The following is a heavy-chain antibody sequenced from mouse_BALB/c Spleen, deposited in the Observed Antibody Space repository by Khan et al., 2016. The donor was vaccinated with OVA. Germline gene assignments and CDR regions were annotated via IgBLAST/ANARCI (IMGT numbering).Heavy chain of an antibody. CDR1: GFTFSGFW. CDR3: MRYGNYWYFDV. D-gene: IGHD2-1*01. J-gene: IGHJ1*01. V-gene: IGHV11-2*02. Sequence: EVQLLEPGGGLVQPGGSRGLSCEGSGFTFSGFWMSWVRQTPGKTLEWIGDINSDGSAINYAPSIKDRFTIFRDNDKSTLYLQMSTVRSEDTATYFCMRYGNYWYFDVWGAGTTVTVSS. CDR2: INSDGSAI.